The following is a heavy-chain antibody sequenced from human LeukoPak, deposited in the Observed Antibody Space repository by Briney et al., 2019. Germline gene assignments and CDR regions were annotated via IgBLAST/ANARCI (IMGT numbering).Heavy chain of an antibody. CDR1: GFTFDDYG. V-gene: IGHV3-20*04. CDR2: INWNGGST. D-gene: IGHD3-16*01. Sequence: PGGSLRLSCAASGFTFDDYGMSWVRQAPGKGLEWVSGINWNGGSTGYADSVKGRFTISRDTAKNSLYLQISSLRAEDTAVYYCARIRGDYYLDYWGQGTLVTVSS. CDR3: ARIRGDYYLDY. J-gene: IGHJ4*02.